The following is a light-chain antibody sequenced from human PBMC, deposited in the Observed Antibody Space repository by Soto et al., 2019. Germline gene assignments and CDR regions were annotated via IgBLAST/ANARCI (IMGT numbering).Light chain of an antibody. CDR1: NSDIGAYDY. V-gene: IGLV2-14*01. J-gene: IGLJ1*01. CDR3: TSYTSSSTYV. CDR2: EVS. Sequence: QSALTQPASVSGSPGQSITISCTGTNSDIGAYDYVSWYQQHPGKAPKLMIYEVSNRPSGVSNRFSGSKSGNTASVTISGLQAEDEGDYYCTSYTSSSTYVFGTGTKLTVL.